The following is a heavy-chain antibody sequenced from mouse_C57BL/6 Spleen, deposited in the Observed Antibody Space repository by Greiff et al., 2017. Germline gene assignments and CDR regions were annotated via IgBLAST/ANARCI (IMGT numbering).Heavy chain of an antibody. CDR3: LSTMVTTEFAY. V-gene: IGHV14-4*01. J-gene: IGHJ3*01. D-gene: IGHD2-2*01. Sequence: VQLQQSGAELVRPGASVKLSCTASGFNIKDDYMHWVKQRPEQGLEWIGWIDPENGDTEYASKFQGKATITADTSSNTAYLQLSSLTSEDTAVYYCLSTMVTTEFAYWGQGTLVTVSA. CDR2: IDPENGDT. CDR1: GFNIKDDY.